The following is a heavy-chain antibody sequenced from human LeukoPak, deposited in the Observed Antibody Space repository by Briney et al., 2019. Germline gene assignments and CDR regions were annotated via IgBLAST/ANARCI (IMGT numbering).Heavy chain of an antibody. V-gene: IGHV4-61*02. CDR3: ARDRLENYDFWSGPRGSRNWFDP. Sequence: SETLSFTCTVSGGSISSGSYYWSWIRQPAGKGLEWIGRIYTSGSTNYNPSLKSRVTISVDTSKNQFSLKLSSVTAADTAVYYCARDRLENYDFWSGPRGSRNWFDPWGQGTLVTVSS. D-gene: IGHD3-3*01. J-gene: IGHJ5*02. CDR1: GGSISSGSYY. CDR2: IYTSGST.